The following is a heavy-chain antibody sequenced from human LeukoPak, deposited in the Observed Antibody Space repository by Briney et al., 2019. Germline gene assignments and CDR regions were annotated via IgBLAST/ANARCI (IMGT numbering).Heavy chain of an antibody. Sequence: PGRSLRLSCAASGFTFSSYAMHWVRQAPGKGLEWVAVISYDGSNKYYADSVKGRFTISRDNSKNTLYLQMNSLRAEDTAVYYCARDGITFGGVIVYYFDYWGQGTLVTVSS. CDR1: GFTFSSYA. CDR3: ARDGITFGGVIVYYFDY. D-gene: IGHD3-16*02. CDR2: ISYDGSNK. J-gene: IGHJ4*02. V-gene: IGHV3-30-3*01.